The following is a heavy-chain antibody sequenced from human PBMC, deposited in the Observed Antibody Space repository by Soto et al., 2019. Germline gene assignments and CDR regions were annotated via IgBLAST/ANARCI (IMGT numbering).Heavy chain of an antibody. CDR1: GYTFTSYA. Sequence: EASVKVSCKASGYTFTSYAMHWVRQAPGQRLEWMGWINAGNGNTKYSQKFQGRVTITRDTSASTAYMELSSLRSEDTAVYYCARDRTYYYGSGSYYRPKGGMDVWGQGTTVTVSS. J-gene: IGHJ6*02. CDR3: ARDRTYYYGSGSYYRPKGGMDV. CDR2: INAGNGNT. D-gene: IGHD3-10*01. V-gene: IGHV1-3*01.